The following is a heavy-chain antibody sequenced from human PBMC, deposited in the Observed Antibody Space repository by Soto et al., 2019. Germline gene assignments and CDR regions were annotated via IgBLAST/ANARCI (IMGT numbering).Heavy chain of an antibody. V-gene: IGHV4-61*01. CDR3: ARTTAVPNTLRSRYFFDY. Sequence: SETLSLTCSVSGGSVSNKTYYWIWIRHPPGKRLEWIGYVYYSGTTNYNPSLKSRVTISVDLSKNQFSLRLSSVTTAGTALYYCARTTAVPNTLRSRYFFDYWGQGTLVTVSS. J-gene: IGHJ4*02. D-gene: IGHD4-17*01. CDR1: GGSVSNKTYY. CDR2: VYYSGTT.